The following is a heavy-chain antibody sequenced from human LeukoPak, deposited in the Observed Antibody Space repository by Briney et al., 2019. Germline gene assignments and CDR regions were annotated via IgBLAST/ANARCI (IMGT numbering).Heavy chain of an antibody. D-gene: IGHD4-11*01. CDR1: GGSISSYY. Sequence: PSETLSLTCTVSGGSISSYYWSWIRQPPGKGLEWIGYIYYSGSTNYNPYLKSRVTISVDTSKNQFSLKLSSVTAADTAVYYCARARSNYYYYYYGMDVWGQGTTVTVSS. CDR2: IYYSGST. J-gene: IGHJ6*02. V-gene: IGHV4-59*01. CDR3: ARARSNYYYYYYGMDV.